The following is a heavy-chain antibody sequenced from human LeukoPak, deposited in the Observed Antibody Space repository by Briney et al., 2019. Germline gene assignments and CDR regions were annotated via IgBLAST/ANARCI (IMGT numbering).Heavy chain of an antibody. CDR2: ISYDGSNK. V-gene: IGHV3-30*03. J-gene: IGHJ5*02. Sequence: GRSLRLSCAASGFTFSSYGMHWVRQAPGKGLEWVAVISYDGSNKYYADSVKGRFTISRDNSKNTLYLQMNSLRAEDTAVYYCARDYDFWSGSWFDPWGQGTLVTVSS. CDR1: GFTFSSYG. CDR3: ARDYDFWSGSWFDP. D-gene: IGHD3-3*01.